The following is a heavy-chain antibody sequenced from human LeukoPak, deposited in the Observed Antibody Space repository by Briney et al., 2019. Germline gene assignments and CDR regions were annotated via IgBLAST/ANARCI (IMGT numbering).Heavy chain of an antibody. CDR2: IYYSGST. CDR3: ARDRSGRYSGTRVWFDP. D-gene: IGHD6-19*01. J-gene: IGHJ5*02. CDR1: GGSISSYY. Sequence: SETLSLTCTVSGGSISSYYWSWIRQPPGKGLELIGYIYYSGSTNYNPSLKSRVTISVDTSKNQFSLKLSSVTAADTAVYYCARDRSGRYSGTRVWFDPWGQGTLVTVSS. V-gene: IGHV4-59*01.